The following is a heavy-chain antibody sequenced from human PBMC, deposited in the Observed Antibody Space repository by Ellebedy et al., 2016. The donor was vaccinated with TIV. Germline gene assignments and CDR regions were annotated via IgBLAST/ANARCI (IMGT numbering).Heavy chain of an antibody. Sequence: GGSLRLSCAASGFSLRSYLMLWVRQAPGKGLEWVANIKQDGSEKYYVDSVKGRFTISRDNAKNSLYLQMNSLRAEDTAVYFCGRAIGSGSCYWGQGTLVTVSS. CDR1: GFSLRSYL. J-gene: IGHJ4*02. D-gene: IGHD3-10*01. V-gene: IGHV3-7*01. CDR3: GRAIGSGSCY. CDR2: IKQDGSEK.